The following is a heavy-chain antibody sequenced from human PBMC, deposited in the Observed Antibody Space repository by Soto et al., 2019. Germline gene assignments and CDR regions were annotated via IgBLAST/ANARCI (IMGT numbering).Heavy chain of an antibody. Sequence: GESLKISCKGSGYSFTSYWISWVRQMPGKGLGRMGRIDPSDSYTNYSPSFQGHVTISADKSISTAYLQCSSLKASDTAMYYCAAIAADVAGNYYYYGMDVWGQGTTVTVSS. CDR2: IDPSDSYT. D-gene: IGHD6-19*01. J-gene: IGHJ6*02. CDR3: AAIAADVAGNYYYYGMDV. V-gene: IGHV5-10-1*01. CDR1: GYSFTSYW.